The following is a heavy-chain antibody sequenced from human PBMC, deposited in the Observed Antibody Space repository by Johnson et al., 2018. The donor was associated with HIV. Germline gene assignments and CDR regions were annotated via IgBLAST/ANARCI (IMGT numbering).Heavy chain of an antibody. CDR2: ISSNGGST. Sequence: VQLVEYGGGLIQPGGSLRLSCAASGFTVSSNYMSWVRQAPGKGLEYVSAISSNGGSTYYANSVKGRFTISRDNSKNTLYLQMNSLRAEDMAVYYCARERYGSQAIDAFDIWGQGTMVTVSS. V-gene: IGHV3-64*01. CDR1: GFTVSSNY. CDR3: ARERYGSQAIDAFDI. D-gene: IGHD2-15*01. J-gene: IGHJ3*02.